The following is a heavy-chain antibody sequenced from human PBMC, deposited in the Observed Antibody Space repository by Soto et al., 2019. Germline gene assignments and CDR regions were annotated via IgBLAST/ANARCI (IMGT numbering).Heavy chain of an antibody. CDR3: ARDLAQLATFDN. CDR1: GFTFSSYG. CDR2: IWYDGSNK. J-gene: IGHJ4*01. Sequence: GGSLRLSCAASGFTFSSYGMHWVRQAPGKGLEWVAVIWYDGSNKYYADSVKGRFTISRDNSKNTLYLQMNSLRAEDTAVYYRARDLAQLATFDNWGHGTLVTVSS. V-gene: IGHV3-33*01. D-gene: IGHD6-13*01.